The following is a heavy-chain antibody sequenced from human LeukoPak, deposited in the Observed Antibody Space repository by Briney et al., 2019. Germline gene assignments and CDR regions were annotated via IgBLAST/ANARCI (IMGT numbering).Heavy chain of an antibody. V-gene: IGHV3-43*02. D-gene: IGHD3-10*01. CDR3: AKSRDYGSGTYLDY. J-gene: IGHJ4*02. CDR2: ITGDGGTT. CDR1: GFTFDDYA. Sequence: PGGSLRLSCAASGFTFDDYAMHWVRQPPGKGLEWVSLITGDGGTTYHADSVKGRFTISRDNIKNSLYLQMNSLRSEDTGFYYCAKSRDYGSGTYLDYWGPGMMVTVSS.